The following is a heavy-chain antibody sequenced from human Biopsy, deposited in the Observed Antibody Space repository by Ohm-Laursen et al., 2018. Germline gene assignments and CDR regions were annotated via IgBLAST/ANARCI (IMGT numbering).Heavy chain of an antibody. Sequence: SETLSLTCAVSGGSFTGHYWTWIRQPPGKGLEWIGSIFYRGSTHYKPSLKSRVNISVDTSKNQLSLKLNSVTAADTAVYYCARDYDTSGYYYVSWGQGTLVTVSS. V-gene: IGHV4-34*12. CDR1: GGSFTGHY. CDR3: ARDYDTSGYYYVS. CDR2: IFYRGST. J-gene: IGHJ5*02. D-gene: IGHD3-22*01.